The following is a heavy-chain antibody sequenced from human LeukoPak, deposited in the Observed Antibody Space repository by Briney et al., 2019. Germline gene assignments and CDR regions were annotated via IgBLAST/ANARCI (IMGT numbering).Heavy chain of an antibody. J-gene: IGHJ6*02. V-gene: IGHV1-18*01. CDR2: ISGYNGNT. CDR1: VYTFTSYA. Sequence: GASVNVSCKASVYTFTSYAISWVRQAPGQGLEWMGWISGYNGNTNYAQKLQGRVTMTTDTSTTTAYMELRSLRSDDTAVYYCARDVSPENSAYDWAIYYYYTMDIWGQGTTVTVSS. CDR3: ARDVSPENSAYDWAIYYYYTMDI. D-gene: IGHD5-12*01.